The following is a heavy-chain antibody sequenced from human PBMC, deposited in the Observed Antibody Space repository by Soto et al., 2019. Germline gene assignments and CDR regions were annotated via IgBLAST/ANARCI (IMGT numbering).Heavy chain of an antibody. CDR3: AVSGFGVTDY. J-gene: IGHJ4*02. V-gene: IGHV3-23*01. D-gene: IGHD3-10*01. CDR2: ISDSGGST. Sequence: EVQLLESGGGFVQPGGSLRLSCAASGFTFSNYALTWVRQAPGKGLEWVSTISDSGGSTYYADSVTGRFTISRDNSKDTLYLQMNSLRAEDTAVYYCAVSGFGVTDYWGQGTLVTVS. CDR1: GFTFSNYA.